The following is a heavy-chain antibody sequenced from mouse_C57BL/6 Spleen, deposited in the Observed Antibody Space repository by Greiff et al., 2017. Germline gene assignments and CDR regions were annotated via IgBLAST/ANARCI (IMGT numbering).Heavy chain of an antibody. CDR2: ISYDGSN. V-gene: IGHV3-6*01. CDR3: AREDDGYYVWFAY. D-gene: IGHD2-3*01. Sequence: EVKLQESGPGLVKPSQSLSLTCSVTGYSITSGYYWNWIRQFPGNKLEWMGYISYDGSNNYNPSLKNRISITRDTSKNQCFLKLNSVTTEDTATYYCAREDDGYYVWFAYWGQGTLVTVSA. J-gene: IGHJ3*01. CDR1: GYSITSGYY.